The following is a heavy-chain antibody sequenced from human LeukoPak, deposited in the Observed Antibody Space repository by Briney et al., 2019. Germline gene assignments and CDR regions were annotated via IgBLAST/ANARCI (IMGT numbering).Heavy chain of an antibody. Sequence: GGSLRLSCVASGFIVSSNFMRWVRQAPGKGLEWVSIIYSGDKTSYADSVRGRFTISRDISNNTLYLQMTSLRVEDTGIYHCARDGNRGFSGYDPFEDWGQGTLVTVSS. D-gene: IGHD5-12*01. CDR3: ARDGNRGFSGYDPFED. V-gene: IGHV3-66*01. J-gene: IGHJ4*02. CDR1: GFIVSSNF. CDR2: IYSGDKT.